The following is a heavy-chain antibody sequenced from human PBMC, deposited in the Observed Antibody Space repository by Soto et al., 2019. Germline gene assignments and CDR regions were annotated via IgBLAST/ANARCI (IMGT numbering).Heavy chain of an antibody. Sequence: ASVKVSCKASGYTFTSYGISWVRQAPGQGLEWMGWISAYNGNTNYAQKLQGRVTMTTDTSTSTAYMELRSLRSDDTAVYYCARDRAVAAAGTSAGFAWGQGTLVTVSS. J-gene: IGHJ5*02. D-gene: IGHD6-13*01. V-gene: IGHV1-18*01. CDR3: ARDRAVAAAGTSAGFA. CDR1: GYTFTSYG. CDR2: ISAYNGNT.